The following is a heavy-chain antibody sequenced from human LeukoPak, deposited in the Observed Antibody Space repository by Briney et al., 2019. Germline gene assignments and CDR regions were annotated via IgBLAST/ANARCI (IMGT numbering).Heavy chain of an antibody. D-gene: IGHD2-15*01. V-gene: IGHV1-18*04. Sequence: ASVKVSCKASGYTFTSYGNSWVRQAPGQGLEWMGWISAYNGNTNYAQKLQGRVTMTTDTSTSTAYMELRSLRSDDTAVYYCARGGIYCSGGSCYSEPLPLDYWGQGTLVTVSS. CDR3: ARGGIYCSGGSCYSEPLPLDY. CDR1: GYTFTSYG. CDR2: ISAYNGNT. J-gene: IGHJ4*02.